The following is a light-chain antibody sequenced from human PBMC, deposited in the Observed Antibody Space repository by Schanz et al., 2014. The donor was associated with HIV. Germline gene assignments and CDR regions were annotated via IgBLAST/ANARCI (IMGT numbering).Light chain of an antibody. CDR3: CSYTTTSTYV. CDR1: SSDFGDYRS. J-gene: IGLJ1*01. CDR2: EVT. V-gene: IGLV2-8*01. Sequence: QSALTQPPSASGSPGQSVTISCSGTSSDFGDYRSVSWYQQLPGKAPKLLIYEVTKRPSGVPGRFSGSKSGNTASLTISGLQAEDEADYYCCSYTTTSTYVFGAGTKVTVL.